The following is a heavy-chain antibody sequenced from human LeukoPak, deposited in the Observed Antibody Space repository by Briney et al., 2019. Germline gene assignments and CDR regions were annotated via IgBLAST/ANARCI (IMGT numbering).Heavy chain of an antibody. D-gene: IGHD2-15*01. CDR3: AREVDSHDAFDI. J-gene: IGHJ3*02. Sequence: SETLSLTCTVSGYSISSGYYWGWIRQPPGKGLEWIGSIYHSGSTYYNPSLKSRVTISVDTSKNHFSLNLSSVTAADTAVYYCAREVDSHDAFDIWGQGTMVTVSS. V-gene: IGHV4-38-2*02. CDR2: IYHSGST. CDR1: GYSISSGYY.